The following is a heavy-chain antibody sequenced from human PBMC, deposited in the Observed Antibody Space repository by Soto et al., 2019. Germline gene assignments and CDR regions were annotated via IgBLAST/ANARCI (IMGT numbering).Heavy chain of an antibody. Sequence: ASVKVSCKASGGTFSSYAISWVRQAPGQGLEWMGGIIPIFGTANYAQKFQGRVTITADESTSTAYMELSSLRSEDTAVYYCASAWLAATIFFDYWGQGTLVTVSS. V-gene: IGHV1-69*13. D-gene: IGHD6-25*01. CDR3: ASAWLAATIFFDY. J-gene: IGHJ4*02. CDR2: IIPIFGTA. CDR1: GGTFSSYA.